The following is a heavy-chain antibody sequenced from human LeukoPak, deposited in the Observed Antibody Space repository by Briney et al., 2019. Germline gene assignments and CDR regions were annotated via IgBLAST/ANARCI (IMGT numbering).Heavy chain of an antibody. CDR2: ISVNGDRT. CDR1: GFTFGSYA. Sequence: PGGSLRLSCAASGFTFGSYAMNWFRQTPGKGLAWVSTISVNGDRTYDADSVKGRFTISRDNSKSTVYLQMNSLRAEDTAIYYCAKGDPVGATTNVHFDFWGQGTLVTVSS. J-gene: IGHJ4*02. V-gene: IGHV3-23*01. D-gene: IGHD1-26*01. CDR3: AKGDPVGATTNVHFDF.